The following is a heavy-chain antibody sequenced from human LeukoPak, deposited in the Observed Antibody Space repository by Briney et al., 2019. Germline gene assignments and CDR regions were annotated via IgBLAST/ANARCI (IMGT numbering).Heavy chain of an antibody. D-gene: IGHD3-22*01. CDR1: GGSVSSGYYY. CDR3: ARHRDYYDT. Sequence: SQTLSLTCTVSGGSVSSGYYYWSWIRQPPGKGLEWIGYIYYSGSTNYNPSLKSRVTISGDTSKNQISLNLTSVTAADTAVYFCARHRDYYDTWGHGTLVTVSS. J-gene: IGHJ4*01. V-gene: IGHV4-61*01. CDR2: IYYSGST.